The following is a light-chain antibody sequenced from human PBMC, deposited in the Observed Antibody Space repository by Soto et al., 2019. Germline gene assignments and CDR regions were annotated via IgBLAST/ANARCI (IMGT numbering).Light chain of an antibody. J-gene: IGKJ2*01. CDR3: KQYNNLYT. CDR1: QSVTSN. V-gene: IGKV3-15*01. Sequence: EIVLTQSPATLSLSPGERATLSCRASQSVTSNYLAWYQQTPGQAPRLLMYATSTRATGIPARFSGSGSGTEFTLTISSLEFEDFAVYYCKQYNNLYTFGQGTKVDIK. CDR2: ATS.